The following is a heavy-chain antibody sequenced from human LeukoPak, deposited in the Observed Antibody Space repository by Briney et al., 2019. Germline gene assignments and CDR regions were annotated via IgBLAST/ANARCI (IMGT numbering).Heavy chain of an antibody. Sequence: SETLSLTCAVYGGSFSDYFWSWIRQPPEKGLEWIGEINHSGSTNYNPSLKSRVTMSLDTSKDQFSLKLSSVTPEDTALYFCARSNIGWFFSLDFWGQGTLVTVSS. J-gene: IGHJ4*02. V-gene: IGHV4-34*01. CDR2: INHSGST. D-gene: IGHD3-10*01. CDR3: ARSNIGWFFSLDF. CDR1: GGSFSDYF.